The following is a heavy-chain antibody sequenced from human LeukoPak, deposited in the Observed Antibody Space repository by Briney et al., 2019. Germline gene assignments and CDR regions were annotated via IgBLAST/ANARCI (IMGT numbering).Heavy chain of an antibody. D-gene: IGHD6-19*01. Sequence: SETLCLSCTLPGDSIRNDFWSWIRQPARKGREWIGRMYPRRSTIYNRCLKSPVTMSLATSKNQFYLKLKSMTAAVTAVYYCAKEADRSGWYVDYWGQGSLVTVSS. V-gene: IGHV4-4*07. CDR1: GDSIRNDF. CDR3: AKEADRSGWYVDY. J-gene: IGHJ4*02. CDR2: MYPRRST.